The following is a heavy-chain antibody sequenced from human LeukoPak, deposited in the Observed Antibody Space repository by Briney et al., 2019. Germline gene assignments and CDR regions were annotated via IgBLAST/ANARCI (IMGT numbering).Heavy chain of an antibody. V-gene: IGHV3-9*01. CDR1: GFTFDDYA. D-gene: IGHD3-22*01. CDR3: AKGWGYDSSGYLNY. Sequence: PGRSLRLSCAASGFTFDDYAMHWVRQAPGKGLEWVSGISWNSGSIGYADSVKGRFTISRDNAQNSLYLQMNSLRAEDTALYYCAKGWGYDSSGYLNYWGQGTLVTVSS. CDR2: ISWNSGSI. J-gene: IGHJ4*02.